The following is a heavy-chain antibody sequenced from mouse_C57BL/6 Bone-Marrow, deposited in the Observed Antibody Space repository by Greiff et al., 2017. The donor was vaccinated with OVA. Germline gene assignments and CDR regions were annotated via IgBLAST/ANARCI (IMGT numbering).Heavy chain of an antibody. J-gene: IGHJ4*01. CDR1: GYTFTSYW. Sequence: QVQLKQPGAELVKPGASVKVSCKASGYTFTSYWMHWVKQRPGQGLEWIGRIHPSDSDTNYNQKFKGKATLTVDKSSSTADMQLSSLTSEDSAVYYCAMGVVGAMDYWGQGTSVTVAS. CDR2: IHPSDSDT. CDR3: AMGVVGAMDY. V-gene: IGHV1-74*01. D-gene: IGHD1-1*01.